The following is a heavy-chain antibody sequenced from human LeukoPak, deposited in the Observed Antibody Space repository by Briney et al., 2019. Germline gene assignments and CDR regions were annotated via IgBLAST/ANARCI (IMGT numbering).Heavy chain of an antibody. V-gene: IGHV1-2*02. D-gene: IGHD2-2*01. CDR1: GYTFTGYY. J-gene: IGHJ6*03. CDR3: ARDAHIVVVPAAMPYYYYYMDV. CDR2: INPKSGGT. Sequence: ASVKVSCKASGYTFTGYYMPWVRQAPRQGLEWMGWINPKSGGTNYAQKFQGRVTMTRDTSISTAYMELSRLRSDDAAVYYCARDAHIVVVPAAMPYYYYYMDVWGKGTTVTVSS.